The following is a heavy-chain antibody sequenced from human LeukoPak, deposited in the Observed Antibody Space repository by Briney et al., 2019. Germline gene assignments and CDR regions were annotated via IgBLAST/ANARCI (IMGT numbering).Heavy chain of an antibody. CDR1: GGTFTTHI. CDR2: ITPIIGTT. CDR3: TRVTLRGSKYNWFDP. Sequence: ASVKVSCTSSGGTFTTHIFNWVRRAPGQGLEWMGRITPIIGTTKYAQRFQGRVTITADTSTSTAYLELRGLTYDDSAVYYCTRVTLRGSKYNWFDPWGQGTHVSVSS. V-gene: IGHV1-69*08. D-gene: IGHD1-26*01. J-gene: IGHJ5*02.